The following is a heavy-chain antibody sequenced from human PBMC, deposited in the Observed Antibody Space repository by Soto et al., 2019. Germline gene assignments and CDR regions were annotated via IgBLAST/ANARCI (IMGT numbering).Heavy chain of an antibody. CDR1: GYTFSNYW. V-gene: IGHV5-51*01. CDR2: IYPRDSDS. CDR3: ARKFAPEFFDS. Sequence: GESLKISCKASGYTFSNYWITWVRQMPGRGLEWMGIIYPRDSDSKYSPAFQGQVTFSVDKSIDTAYLQWTSLEASDTAIYFCARKFAPEFFDSWGQGTLVTVSS. D-gene: IGHD3-10*01. J-gene: IGHJ4*02.